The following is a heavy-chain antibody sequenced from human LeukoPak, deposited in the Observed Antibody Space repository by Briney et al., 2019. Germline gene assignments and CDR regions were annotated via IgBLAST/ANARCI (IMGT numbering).Heavy chain of an antibody. D-gene: IGHD2-2*01. Sequence: SETLSLTCTVSGYSISSGYYWGWIRQPPGKGLEWIGNIYHSGSTYYNPSLKSRVTISVDTSKNQFSLKLSSVTAADTATYYCASLSTSRYYFDYWGQGTLVTVSS. J-gene: IGHJ4*02. CDR3: ASLSTSRYYFDY. CDR1: GYSISSGYY. V-gene: IGHV4-38-2*02. CDR2: IYHSGST.